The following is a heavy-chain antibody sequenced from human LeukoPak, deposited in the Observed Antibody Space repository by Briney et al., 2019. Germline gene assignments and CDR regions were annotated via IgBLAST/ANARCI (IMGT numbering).Heavy chain of an antibody. J-gene: IGHJ1*01. V-gene: IGHV3-74*01. CDR3: TTGPSYGYEW. Sequence: GGALRLXXXXSXXXFXDHWMHGVRXVPGKGLVGVSLIKTDGRTTIYADSVKGRFTISRDNGKSTLYLQMNSLRAEDTAIYYCTTGPSYGYEWWGQGTVVTVSS. D-gene: IGHD3-16*01. CDR2: IKTDGRTT. CDR1: XXXFXDHW.